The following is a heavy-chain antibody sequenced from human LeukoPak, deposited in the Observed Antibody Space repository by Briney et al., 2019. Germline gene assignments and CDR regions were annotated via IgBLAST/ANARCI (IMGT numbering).Heavy chain of an antibody. CDR3: AREGAAAGTEAGYYYMDV. V-gene: IGHV3-53*05. CDR2: IYSGGST. CDR1: GFTVSSNY. D-gene: IGHD6-13*01. Sequence: GGSLRLSCAASGFTVSSNYMSWVRQAPGKGLEWVSVIYSGGSTYYADSVKGRFTISRDNSKNTLYLQMNSLRAEDTAVYYCAREGAAAGTEAGYYYMDVWGKGTTVTVSS. J-gene: IGHJ6*03.